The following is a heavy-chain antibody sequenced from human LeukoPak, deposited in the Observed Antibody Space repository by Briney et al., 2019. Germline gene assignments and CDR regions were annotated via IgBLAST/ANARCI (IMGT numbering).Heavy chain of an antibody. V-gene: IGHV3-15*01. CDR2: IKSKTDGGTT. CDR3: TRYRYGSHYFDS. J-gene: IGHJ4*02. Sequence: GGSLRLSCAASGFTFNNAWMSWVRQAPGKGLEWVGRIKSKTDGGTTDYAAPVKGRFTISRDDSQDVLYLQMDSLKTEDTAVYYCTRYRYGSHYFDSWGQGTLVTVSS. D-gene: IGHD5-18*01. CDR1: GFTFNNAW.